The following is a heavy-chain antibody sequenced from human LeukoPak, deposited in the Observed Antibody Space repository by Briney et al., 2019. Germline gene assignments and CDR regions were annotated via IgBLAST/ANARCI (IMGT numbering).Heavy chain of an antibody. CDR2: ISGSGGST. J-gene: IGHJ4*02. CDR1: GFTFSSYA. V-gene: IGHV3-23*01. Sequence: GGSLRLSCAASGFTFSSYAMSWARQAPGKGLEWVSAISGSGGSTYYADSVKGRFTISRDNSKNTLYLQMNSLRAEDTAVYYCAKVWDWGIGSYWGQGTLVTVSS. CDR3: AKVWDWGIGSY. D-gene: IGHD3/OR15-3a*01.